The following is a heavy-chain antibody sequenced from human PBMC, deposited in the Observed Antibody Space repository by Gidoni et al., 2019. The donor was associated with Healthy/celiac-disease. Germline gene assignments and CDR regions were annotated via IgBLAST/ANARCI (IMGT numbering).Heavy chain of an antibody. J-gene: IGHJ5*02. CDR1: GGSISRSSSD. D-gene: IGHD3-10*01. CDR3: ATLNGSGSYYVFGWFDP. Sequence: QLQLQESGPGLVKPSETLSLTCTVSGGSISRSSSDWGWIRQPPGKGLEWIGSIYYSGSTYYNQSLKSRVTISVDTSKNQFSLKLSSVTAADTAVYYCATLNGSGSYYVFGWFDPWGQGTLVTVSS. CDR2: IYYSGST. V-gene: IGHV4-39*01.